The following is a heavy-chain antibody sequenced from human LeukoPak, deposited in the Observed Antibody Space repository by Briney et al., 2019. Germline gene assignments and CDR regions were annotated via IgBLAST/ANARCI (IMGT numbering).Heavy chain of an antibody. Sequence: GGSLRLSCGASGFTFSTYAMSWVRQAPGKGLEWVSAIGGSGGSTYYADSVKGRFTISRDNSKNTLYLQMNSLRAEDTAVYYCASHGWVTGTTKADYWGQGTLVTVSS. CDR3: ASHGWVTGTTKADY. V-gene: IGHV3-23*01. CDR1: GFTFSTYA. CDR2: IGGSGGST. D-gene: IGHD4-17*01. J-gene: IGHJ4*02.